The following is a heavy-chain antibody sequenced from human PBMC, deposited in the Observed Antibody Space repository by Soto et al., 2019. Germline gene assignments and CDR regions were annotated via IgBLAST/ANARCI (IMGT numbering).Heavy chain of an antibody. CDR1: GYTLTELS. V-gene: IGHV1-24*01. CDR2: FDPEDGET. J-gene: IGHJ3*02. Sequence: ASVKVSCKVSGYTLTELSMHWVRQAPGKGLEWMGGFDPEDGETIYAQKFQGRVTMTEDTSTDTAYMELSSLRSEDTAVYYCATGYYYDSSGYQRGAFDIWGQGTMVTVSS. D-gene: IGHD3-22*01. CDR3: ATGYYYDSSGYQRGAFDI.